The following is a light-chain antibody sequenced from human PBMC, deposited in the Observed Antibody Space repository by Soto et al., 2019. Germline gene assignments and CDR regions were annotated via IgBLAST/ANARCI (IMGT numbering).Light chain of an antibody. CDR2: AAS. CDR3: QQYGSSPQT. CDR1: KSVSSSY. V-gene: IGKV3-20*01. Sequence: ESVLTQSPGTLSLSPGERATLSCRASKSVSSSYVAWYQQRPGQAPRLLIYAASSRATGIPDRFSGSGSGTDFTLTISRLEPEDFAVYYCQQYGSSPQTFGQGTKVDI. J-gene: IGKJ1*01.